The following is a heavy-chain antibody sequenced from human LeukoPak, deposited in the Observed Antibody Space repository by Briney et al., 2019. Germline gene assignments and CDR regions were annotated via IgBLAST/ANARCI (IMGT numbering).Heavy chain of an antibody. D-gene: IGHD4-23*01. Sequence: PSETLSLTCAVSGYSISSSYYWDWIRQPPGKGLEWIGSIYHSGSTYYNPSLKSRVTISVDTSKNQFSLKLSSVTAADTAVYYCARRTTVVTKSFDYWGQGTLVTVSS. V-gene: IGHV4-38-2*01. CDR1: GYSISSSYY. J-gene: IGHJ4*02. CDR2: IYHSGST. CDR3: ARRTTVVTKSFDY.